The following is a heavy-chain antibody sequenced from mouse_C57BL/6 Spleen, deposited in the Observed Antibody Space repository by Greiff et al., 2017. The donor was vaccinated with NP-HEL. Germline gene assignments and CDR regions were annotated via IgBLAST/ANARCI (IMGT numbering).Heavy chain of an antibody. CDR3: AREGYYYGSGFDY. J-gene: IGHJ2*01. D-gene: IGHD1-1*01. V-gene: IGHV1-82*01. CDR2: IYPGDGYT. CDR1: GYAFSSSW. Sequence: QVQLQQSGPELVKPGASVKISCKASGYAFSSSWMNWVKQRPGKGLEWIGRIYPGDGYTNYNGKFKGKATLTADKSSSTAYMQLSSLTSEDSAVYFCAREGYYYGSGFDYWGQGTTLTGSS.